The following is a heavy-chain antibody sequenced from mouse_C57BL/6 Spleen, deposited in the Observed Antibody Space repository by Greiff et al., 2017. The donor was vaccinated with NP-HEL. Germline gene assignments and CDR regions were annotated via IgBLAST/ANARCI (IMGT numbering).Heavy chain of an antibody. Sequence: QVQLQQSGAELVRPGTSVKMSCKASGYTFTNYWIGWAKQRPGHGLEWIGDIYPGGGYTNYNEKFKGKATLTADKSSSTAYMQFSSLTSEDSAIYYCARRGEYGNYLDYWGQGTTLTVSS. CDR1: GYTFTNYW. D-gene: IGHD2-1*01. CDR3: ARRGEYGNYLDY. CDR2: IYPGGGYT. J-gene: IGHJ2*01. V-gene: IGHV1-63*01.